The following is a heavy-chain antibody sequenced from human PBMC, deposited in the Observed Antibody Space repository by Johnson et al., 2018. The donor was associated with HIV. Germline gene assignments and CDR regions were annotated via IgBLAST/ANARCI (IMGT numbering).Heavy chain of an antibody. D-gene: IGHD2-21*02. V-gene: IGHV3-66*02. J-gene: IGHJ3*02. CDR2: IHRGGST. Sequence: EVQLLESGGGLVQPGGSLTLSCAASGFTVSNNYMTWVRQAPERGLEWLSVIHRGGSTAYADSVKGRFTVSRDTSKNTVYLQMNSLRAEDTAVYYCAKDRGVVVTAAPYGAFDIWGQGTMVTVSS. CDR1: GFTVSNNY. CDR3: AKDRGVVVTAAPYGAFDI.